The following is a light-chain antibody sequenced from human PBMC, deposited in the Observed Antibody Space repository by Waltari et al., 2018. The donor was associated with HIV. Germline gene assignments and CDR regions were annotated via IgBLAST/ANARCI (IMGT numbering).Light chain of an antibody. CDR2: KDR. CDR1: ALPNRI. V-gene: IGLV3-25*03. J-gene: IGLJ2*01. CDR3: QSADRSGSHVV. Sequence: SYELTQPPSMSVSPGQTARITCSGDALPNRIASLYQQRPGQAPVLVIYKDRERPSGIPERFSGSNSGTTVTLIISGVQPEDEADYYCQSADRSGSHVVFGGGTKVTV.